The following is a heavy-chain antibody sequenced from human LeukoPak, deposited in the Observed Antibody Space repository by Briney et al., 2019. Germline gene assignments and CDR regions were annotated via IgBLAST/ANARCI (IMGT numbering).Heavy chain of an antibody. Sequence: GGSLRLSCAASGLTFSGYWMHWVRQAPGKGLVWVSRINTDGSSTSYADSVKGRFTMSRDNAKNTLYLQMNSLRAEDTAVYYCARVGCTSTSCYNYYMDVWGKGTTVTVSS. CDR2: INTDGSST. J-gene: IGHJ6*03. CDR3: ARVGCTSTSCYNYYMDV. V-gene: IGHV3-74*01. D-gene: IGHD2-2*02. CDR1: GLTFSGYW.